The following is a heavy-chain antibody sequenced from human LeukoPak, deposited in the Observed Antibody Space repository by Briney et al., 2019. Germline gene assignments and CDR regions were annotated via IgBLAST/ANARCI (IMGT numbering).Heavy chain of an antibody. CDR1: GASISDSY. D-gene: IGHD1-14*01. Sequence: SETLSLTCSVSGASISDSYWSWIRQSPGRGLEWIGYTHYNGNTNHNPSLKSRVTTSLDTSKNQFSLRLSSVTAADTAVYYCARGLNPDYFDYWGQGTLVTVSS. CDR3: ARGLNPDYFDY. CDR2: THYNGNT. J-gene: IGHJ4*02. V-gene: IGHV4-59*01.